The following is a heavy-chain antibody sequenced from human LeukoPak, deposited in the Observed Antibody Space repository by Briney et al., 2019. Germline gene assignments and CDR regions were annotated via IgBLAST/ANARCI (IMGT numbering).Heavy chain of an antibody. D-gene: IGHD3-3*01. CDR3: EAYDFWSGYSGFDY. Sequence: PGRSLRLSCAASGITFSSYAMHWVRQAPGKGLEWVAVISYDGSNKYYADSVKGRFTIPRDNSKNTLYLQMNSLRAEDTAVYYCEAYDFWSGYSGFDYWGQGTLVTVSS. J-gene: IGHJ4*02. CDR2: ISYDGSNK. CDR1: GITFSSYA. V-gene: IGHV3-30-3*01.